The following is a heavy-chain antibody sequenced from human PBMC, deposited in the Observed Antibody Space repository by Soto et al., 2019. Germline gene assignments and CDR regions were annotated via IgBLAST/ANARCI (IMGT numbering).Heavy chain of an antibody. CDR1: GFLFDDYA. CDR3: AKDSDYSNTGGAFDI. Sequence: PGGSLRLSCAASGFLFDDYAMHWVRQAPGKGLEWVSGMNWNSGNIGYADSVKGRFTISRDNAKNSLYLQMNSLRAEDTALYYCAKDSDYSNTGGAFDIWGQGTMVTVSS. V-gene: IGHV3-9*01. CDR2: MNWNSGNI. D-gene: IGHD6-13*01. J-gene: IGHJ3*02.